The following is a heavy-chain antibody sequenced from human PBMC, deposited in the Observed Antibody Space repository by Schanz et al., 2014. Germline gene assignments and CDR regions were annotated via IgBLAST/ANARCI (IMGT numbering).Heavy chain of an antibody. Sequence: VQLVESGGALVQPGGSLRLSCSVSGFTFSDYYMTWIRQAPGKGLEWVSDISDSGDSTHYADSVKGRFTISRDNAKNSLYLQMNSLRVEDTAVYYCARDLISSGWYGWGQGTLVTVSS. CDR3: ARDLISSGWYG. V-gene: IGHV3-11*01. CDR2: ISDSGDST. J-gene: IGHJ4*02. CDR1: GFTFSDYY. D-gene: IGHD6-19*01.